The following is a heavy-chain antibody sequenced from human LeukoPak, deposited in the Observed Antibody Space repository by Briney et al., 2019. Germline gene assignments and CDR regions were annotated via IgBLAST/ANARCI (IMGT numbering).Heavy chain of an antibody. V-gene: IGHV1-8*03. J-gene: IGHJ4*02. CDR1: GYTFTSYD. CDR3: ARASSWKGDFDY. CDR2: MNPNSGNT. D-gene: IGHD6-13*01. Sequence: EASVKVSCKASGYTFTSYDINWVRQATGQGLEWMGWMNPNSGNTGYAQKFQGRVTITRNTSISTAYMELSSLRPEDTAVYYCARASSWKGDFDYWGQGTLVTVSS.